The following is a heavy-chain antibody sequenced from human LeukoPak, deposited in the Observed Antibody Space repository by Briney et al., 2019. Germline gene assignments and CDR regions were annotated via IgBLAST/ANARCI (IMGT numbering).Heavy chain of an antibody. V-gene: IGHV3-30*02. J-gene: IGHJ6*03. CDR3: AKDGTARDLYYYYYMDV. CDR2: IRYDGRNK. Sequence: PGGSLRLSCAASGFTFSSYGMHWVRQAPGKGLEWVAFIRYDGRNKYYADSVEGRFTLSRDNSKNTLYLQMNSLRAEDTAVYYCAKDGTARDLYYYYYMDVWGKGTTVTVSS. D-gene: IGHD5-18*01. CDR1: GFTFSSYG.